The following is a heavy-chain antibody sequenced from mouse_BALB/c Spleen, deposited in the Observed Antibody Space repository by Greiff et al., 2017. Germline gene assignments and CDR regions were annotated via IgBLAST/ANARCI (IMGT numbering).Heavy chain of an antibody. V-gene: IGHV1-18*01. J-gene: IGHJ4*01. D-gene: IGHD2-1*01. CDR1: GYTFTDYN. CDR2: INPNNGGT. CDR3: ARSDYGKGGYAMDY. Sequence: EVQLQQSGPELVKPGASVKIPCKASGYTFTDYNMDWVKQSHGKSLEWIGDINPNNGGTIYNQKFKGKATLTVDKSSSTAYMELRSLTSEDTAVYYCARSDYGKGGYAMDYWGQGTSVTVSS.